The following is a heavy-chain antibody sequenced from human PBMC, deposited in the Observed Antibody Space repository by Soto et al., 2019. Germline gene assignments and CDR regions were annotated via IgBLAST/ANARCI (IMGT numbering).Heavy chain of an antibody. V-gene: IGHV3-74*03. Sequence: EVQLVESGGGLVQPGGSLRLSCAASGLTFRTYWVIWVRQAPGKGLVWVSRVYNDGDSTLHAASVTGRFTISRDNAKNPVSLQMSDLMVEDTGMYYCEVRPGYSTGGDYWGRGTLVTVSS. CDR1: GLTFRTYW. J-gene: IGHJ4*02. CDR2: VYNDGDST. D-gene: IGHD2-15*01. CDR3: EVRPGYSTGGDY.